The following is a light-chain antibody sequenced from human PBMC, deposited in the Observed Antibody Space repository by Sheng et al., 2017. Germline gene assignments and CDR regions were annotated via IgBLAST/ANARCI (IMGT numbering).Light chain of an antibody. Sequence: EIVLTQSPATLSLSPGERATLSCRASQSVSSYLAWYQQKPGQAPRLLIYDASNRATGIPARFSGSGSGTDFTLTIRNLEPEDVAVYYCQHGASWPLTFGGGTKVEI. J-gene: IGKJ4*01. CDR2: DAS. CDR1: QSVSSY. CDR3: QHGASWPLT. V-gene: IGKV3-11*01.